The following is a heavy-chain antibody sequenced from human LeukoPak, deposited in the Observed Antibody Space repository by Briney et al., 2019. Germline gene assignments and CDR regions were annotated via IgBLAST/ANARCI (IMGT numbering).Heavy chain of an antibody. Sequence: GGSLRLSCAAYGFTFSSYSMNWVRQAPGKGLEWVSYISSSSSTIYYADSVKGRFTISRDNAKNSLYLQMNSLRAEDTAVYYCARAIVVVPAATYPFFDYWGQGTLVTVSS. CDR2: ISSSSSTI. CDR3: ARAIVVVPAATYPFFDY. CDR1: GFTFSSYS. V-gene: IGHV3-48*04. J-gene: IGHJ4*02. D-gene: IGHD2-2*01.